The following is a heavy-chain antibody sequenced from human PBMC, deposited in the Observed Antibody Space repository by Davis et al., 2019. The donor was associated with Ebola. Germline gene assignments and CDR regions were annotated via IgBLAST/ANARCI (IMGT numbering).Heavy chain of an antibody. Sequence: GESLKISCAASGFTFSNYAMSWVRQAPGKGLEWVSAISGSGGSTYYADSVKGRFTISRDNSKNTLYLQMNSLRAEDTAVYYCAKGESPWGRHNWFDPWGQGTLVTVSS. CDR1: GFTFSNYA. CDR3: AKGESPWGRHNWFDP. CDR2: ISGSGGST. D-gene: IGHD3-10*01. V-gene: IGHV3-23*01. J-gene: IGHJ5*02.